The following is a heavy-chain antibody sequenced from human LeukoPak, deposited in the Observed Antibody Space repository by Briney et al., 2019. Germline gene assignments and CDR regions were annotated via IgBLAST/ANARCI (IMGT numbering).Heavy chain of an antibody. J-gene: IGHJ4*02. CDR2: IYYSGST. CDR3: ARHTGIQLWFPFDY. V-gene: IGHV4-39*01. Sequence: SETLSLTCTVSGGSISSSSYYWGWIRQPPGKGLEWIGSIYYSGSTYYNPSLKSRVTISVDTSKNQFSLKLSSVTAADTAVYYCARHTGIQLWFPFDYWGQGTLVTVSS. CDR1: GGSISSSSYY. D-gene: IGHD5-18*01.